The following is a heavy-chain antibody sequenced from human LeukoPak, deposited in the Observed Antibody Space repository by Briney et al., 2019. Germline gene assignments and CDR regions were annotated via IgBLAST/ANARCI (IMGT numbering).Heavy chain of an antibody. Sequence: SETLSLTCTVSGGSISSYYWGWIRQPPGKGLEWIGSIYYSGSTYYNPSLKSRVTISVDTSKNQFSLKLSSVTAADTAVYYCARESMDIVVVVAATPSTYYMDVWGKGTTVTVSS. D-gene: IGHD2-15*01. CDR3: ARESMDIVVVVAATPSTYYMDV. V-gene: IGHV4-39*07. CDR1: GGSISSYY. J-gene: IGHJ6*03. CDR2: IYYSGST.